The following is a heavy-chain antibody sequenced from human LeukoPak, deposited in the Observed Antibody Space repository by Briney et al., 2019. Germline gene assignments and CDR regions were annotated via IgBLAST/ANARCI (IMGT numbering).Heavy chain of an antibody. CDR3: ARESSGYFY. J-gene: IGHJ4*02. V-gene: IGHV3-21*01. D-gene: IGHD3-22*01. CDR1: GFTFSRYA. Sequence: GGSLRLSCAASGFTFSRYALNWVRQAPGKGLEWVSSISSSGSFRYYADSVKGRFTISRDNAKNSLYLQMNSLRAEDTAVYYCARESSGYFYWGQGTLVTVSS. CDR2: ISSSGSFR.